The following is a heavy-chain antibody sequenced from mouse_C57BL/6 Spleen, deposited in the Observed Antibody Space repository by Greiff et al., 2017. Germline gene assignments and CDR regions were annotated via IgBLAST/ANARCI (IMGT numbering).Heavy chain of an antibody. CDR2: IHPNSGST. D-gene: IGHD2-3*01. J-gene: IGHJ2*01. V-gene: IGHV1-64*01. CDR1: GYTFTSYW. CDR3: ASLYDGYSCFDY. Sequence: QVQLQQPGAELVKPGASVKLSCKASGYTFTSYWMHWVKQRPGQGLEWIGMIHPNSGSTNYNEKFKSKATLTVEKSSSTAYMQLSSLTSEDSAVYYCASLYDGYSCFDYWGQGTTLTVSS.